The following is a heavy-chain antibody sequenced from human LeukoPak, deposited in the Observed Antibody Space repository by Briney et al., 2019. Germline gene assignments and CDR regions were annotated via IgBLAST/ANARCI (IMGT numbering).Heavy chain of an antibody. Sequence: SETLSLTCTVSGCSISSYYWGLIRQPPGKGLEWIGYIYYSGSTNYNPSLKSRVTISVDTSKNQFSLKLSSVTAADTAVYYCASGDSSSWYQTNWGQGTLATVSS. J-gene: IGHJ4*02. D-gene: IGHD6-13*01. CDR3: ASGDSSSWYQTN. V-gene: IGHV4-59*08. CDR1: GCSISSYY. CDR2: IYYSGST.